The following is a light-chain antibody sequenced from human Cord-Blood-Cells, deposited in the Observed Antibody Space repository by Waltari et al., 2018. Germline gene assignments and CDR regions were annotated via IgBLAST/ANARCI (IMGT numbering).Light chain of an antibody. CDR3: QKDNSVLFT. CDR1: QGISNY. J-gene: IGKJ3*01. Sequence: DIQMTQSPSSLSASVGDRVTITCRASQGISNYLAWYQQKPGKVPKLLIYAASTLQGGVPSRFSGSGSGTDVTLTISSLQPEDVATYYCQKDNSVLFTFGPGTKVDIK. V-gene: IGKV1-27*01. CDR2: AAS.